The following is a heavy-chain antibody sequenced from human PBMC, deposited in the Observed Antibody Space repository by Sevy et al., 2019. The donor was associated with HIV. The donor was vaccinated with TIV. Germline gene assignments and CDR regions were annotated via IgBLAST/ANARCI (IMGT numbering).Heavy chain of an antibody. V-gene: IGHV1-2*02. J-gene: IGHJ4*02. Sequence: ASVKVSCKASGYSFITYSLHWVRQAPGQGLGWMAWINPNNGAAIYAQTFQGSVTVTRDRSINTVSMEMSSLTSDDAAGYYCAREIWKFDLWGQGTLVTVSS. CDR2: INPNNGAA. CDR1: GYSFITYS. D-gene: IGHD1-1*01. CDR3: AREIWKFDL.